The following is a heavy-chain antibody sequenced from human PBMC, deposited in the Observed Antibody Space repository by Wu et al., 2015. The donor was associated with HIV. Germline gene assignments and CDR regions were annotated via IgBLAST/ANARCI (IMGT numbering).Heavy chain of an antibody. V-gene: IGHV1-2*02. CDR3: ATDNGSGIF. J-gene: IGHJ4*02. D-gene: IGHD6-25*01. Sequence: QVQLVQSGAEVKKPGASVKVSCQASGYTFTDYYIHWVRQAPGQGLEWMGWINPNSGGTNYAQNFRGRVILTRDTSLQTAYMELSSLRFDDTAVYYCATDNGSGIFWGKGTVVTVSA. CDR1: GYTFTDYY. CDR2: INPNSGGT.